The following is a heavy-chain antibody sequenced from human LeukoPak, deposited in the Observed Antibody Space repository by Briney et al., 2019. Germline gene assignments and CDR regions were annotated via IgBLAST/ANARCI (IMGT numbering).Heavy chain of an antibody. Sequence: GASVKVSCKASGGTFSSYAISWVRQAPGQGLEWMGGIIPIFGTANYAQKFQGRVTITADESTSTAYMELSSLRSEDTAVYYCARQEYYDFWSGYSNFDYWGQGTLVTVSS. D-gene: IGHD3-3*01. V-gene: IGHV1-69*13. CDR2: IIPIFGTA. J-gene: IGHJ4*02. CDR3: ARQEYYDFWSGYSNFDY. CDR1: GGTFSSYA.